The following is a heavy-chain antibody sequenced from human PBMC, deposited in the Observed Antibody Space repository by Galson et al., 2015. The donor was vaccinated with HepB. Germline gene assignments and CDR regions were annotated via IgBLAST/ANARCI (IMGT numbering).Heavy chain of an antibody. CDR3: ARGRAAAGTADYYYGMDV. Sequence: SLRLSCAASGFTFSSYSMNWVRQAPGKGLEWVSSISSSSSYIYYADSVKGRFTISRDNAKNSLYLQMNSLRAEDTAVYYCARGRAAAGTADYYYGMDVWGQGTTVTVSS. CDR1: GFTFSSYS. CDR2: ISSSSSYI. V-gene: IGHV3-21*01. D-gene: IGHD6-13*01. J-gene: IGHJ6*02.